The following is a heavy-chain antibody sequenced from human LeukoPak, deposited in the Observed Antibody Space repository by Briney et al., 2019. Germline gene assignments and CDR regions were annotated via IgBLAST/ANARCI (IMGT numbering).Heavy chain of an antibody. CDR1: GFTFSSYE. D-gene: IGHD1-26*01. CDR2: IKQDGSEK. CDR3: ARVHSGSYWPRDFDY. J-gene: IGHJ4*02. V-gene: IGHV3-7*01. Sequence: PGGSLRLSCAASGFTFSSYEMSWVRQAPGKGLEWVTNIKQDGSEKYYVDSVKGRFTISRDNAKNSLYLQMNSLRAEDTAVYYCARVHSGSYWPRDFDYWGQGTLVTVSS.